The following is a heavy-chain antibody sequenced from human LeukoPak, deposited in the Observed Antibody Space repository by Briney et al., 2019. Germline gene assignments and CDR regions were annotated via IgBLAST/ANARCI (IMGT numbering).Heavy chain of an antibody. V-gene: IGHV3-21*01. D-gene: IGHD2-2*01. CDR3: ARDTIVVVPAAMPEEGYYYYYGMDV. CDR2: ISSSSSYI. CDR1: GFTFSSYS. Sequence: GGSLRLSCAASGFTFSSYSMNWVRQAPGKGLEWVSSISSSSSYIYYADSVKGRFTISRDNAKNSLYLQMNSLRAEDTAVYYCARDTIVVVPAAMPEEGYYYYYGMDVWGQGTTVTVFS. J-gene: IGHJ6*02.